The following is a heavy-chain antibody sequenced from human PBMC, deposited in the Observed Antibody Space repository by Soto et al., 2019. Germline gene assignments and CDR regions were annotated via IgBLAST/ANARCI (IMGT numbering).Heavy chain of an antibody. D-gene: IGHD3-10*01. CDR2: IVLSSGNT. V-gene: IGHV1-58*02. Sequence: SVKVSCKASGFTFTSSAMQWVRQARGQRLEWIGWIVLSSGNTSYAQKFQDRVTMTRDTSTSTVYMELSSLRSEDTAVYYCARGGPLWFGELFVHYYYYYGMDVWGQGTTVTVSS. CDR1: GFTFTSSA. CDR3: ARGGPLWFGELFVHYYYYYGMDV. J-gene: IGHJ6*02.